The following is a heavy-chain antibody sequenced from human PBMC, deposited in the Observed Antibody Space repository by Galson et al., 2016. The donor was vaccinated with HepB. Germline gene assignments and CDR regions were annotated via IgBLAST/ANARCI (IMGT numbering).Heavy chain of an antibody. CDR3: ASLRDGYNLNY. Sequence: TLSLTCTVSGVSISSASYFWGWIRQPPGRGLEWLGSVYYSGTTYYNPSLKSRVPISADTSKNQFSLKLTSVTAADTAVYYCASLRDGYNLNYWGQGPLVTVSS. V-gene: IGHV4-39*01. D-gene: IGHD5-24*01. CDR2: VYYSGTT. CDR1: GVSISSASYF. J-gene: IGHJ4*02.